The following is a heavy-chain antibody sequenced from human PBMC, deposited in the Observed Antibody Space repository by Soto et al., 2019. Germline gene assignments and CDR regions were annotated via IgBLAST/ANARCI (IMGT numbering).Heavy chain of an antibody. D-gene: IGHD3-10*01. CDR3: AGNFYYGSGTHYTGGYFYHYMGV. J-gene: IGHJ6*03. CDR1: GFTFSYYW. Sequence: GGSLRLSCAASGFTFSYYWMSWVRQAPGKGLEWVADIKQDGSEKYYVDSVKGRFTISRDNAKNSVYLQMSSLRVEDTAVYYCAGNFYYGSGTHYTGGYFYHYMGVWGKGTTVTVSS. CDR2: IKQDGSEK. V-gene: IGHV3-7*01.